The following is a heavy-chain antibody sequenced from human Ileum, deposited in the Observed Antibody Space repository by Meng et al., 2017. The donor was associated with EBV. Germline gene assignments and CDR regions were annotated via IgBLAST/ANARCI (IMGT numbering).Heavy chain of an antibody. CDR2: VYHRGNT. Sequence: VPLQESGPGLVKPSGTLSLTCTVSGDSISSDIWWSWARQPPGKGLEWIGEVYHRGNTNYNPSLKSRVDISVDKSKNQFYLSLFSVTAADTAVYYCGRDQGRELINHWGQGTLVTVSS. CDR1: GDSISSDIW. J-gene: IGHJ4*02. CDR3: GRDQGRELINH. D-gene: IGHD1-7*01. V-gene: IGHV4-4*02.